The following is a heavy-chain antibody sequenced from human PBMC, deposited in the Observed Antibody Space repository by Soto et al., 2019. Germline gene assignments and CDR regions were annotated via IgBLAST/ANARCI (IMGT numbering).Heavy chain of an antibody. Sequence: PSETLSLTCAVSGGSISSSNWWSWVRQPPGKGLEWIGDIYHSGSTNYNPSLKSRVTISVDKSKNQFSLKLRSVTAADTAVYYCARQDYDLWTDSGNWFDPWGQGTLVTVSS. V-gene: IGHV4-4*02. CDR3: ARQDYDLWTDSGNWFDP. CDR1: GGSISSSNW. CDR2: IYHSGST. J-gene: IGHJ5*02. D-gene: IGHD3-9*01.